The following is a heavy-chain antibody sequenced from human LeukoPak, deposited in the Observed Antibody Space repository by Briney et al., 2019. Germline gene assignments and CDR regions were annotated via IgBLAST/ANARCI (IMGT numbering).Heavy chain of an antibody. CDR1: GFTFSSYG. Sequence: GGSLRLSCAASGFTFSSYGMHCVRQAPGKGLEWVAFIRYDGSNKYYADSVKGRFTISRDNSKNTLYLQMNSLKAEDTAVYYCAKGRNDYDYVWGSYRWFYFDYWGQGTLVTVSS. J-gene: IGHJ4*02. V-gene: IGHV3-30*02. D-gene: IGHD3-16*02. CDR3: AKGRNDYDYVWGSYRWFYFDY. CDR2: IRYDGSNK.